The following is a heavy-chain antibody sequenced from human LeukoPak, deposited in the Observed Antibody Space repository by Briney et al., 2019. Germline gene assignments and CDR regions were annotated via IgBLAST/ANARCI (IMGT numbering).Heavy chain of an antibody. D-gene: IGHD3-3*01. CDR2: IRYDGSNK. CDR3: AKEGPTEWNYYYYYMDV. CDR1: GFTFGSYG. Sequence: PGGSLRLSCAASGFTFGSYGMHWVRQAPGKGLEWVAFIRYDGSNKYYADSVKGRFTISRDNSKNTLYLQMNSLRAEDTAVHYCAKEGPTEWNYYYYYMDVWGKGTTVTVSS. V-gene: IGHV3-30*02. J-gene: IGHJ6*03.